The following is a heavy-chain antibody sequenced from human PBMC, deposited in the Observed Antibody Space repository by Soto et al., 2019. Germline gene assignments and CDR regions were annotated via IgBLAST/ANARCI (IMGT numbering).Heavy chain of an antibody. CDR3: ARVMVRGVITGLYGMDV. V-gene: IGHV1-69*13. J-gene: IGHJ6*02. CDR2: IIPIFGTA. CDR1: GGTFSSYA. D-gene: IGHD3-10*01. Sequence: ASVKVSCKASGGTFSSYAISWVRQAPGQGLEWMGGIIPIFGTANYAQKFQGRVTITADESTSTAYMELSSLRSEDTAVYYCARVMVRGVITGLYGMDVWGQGTTVTVSS.